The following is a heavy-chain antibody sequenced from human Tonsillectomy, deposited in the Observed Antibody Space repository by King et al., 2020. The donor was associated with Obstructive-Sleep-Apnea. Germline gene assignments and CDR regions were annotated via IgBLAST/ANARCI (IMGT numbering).Heavy chain of an antibody. D-gene: IGHD3-3*02. CDR3: ARVAFSSPHFYYCGMDV. CDR1: GFTFSSYW. CDR2: INSDWSSP. J-gene: IGHJ6*02. V-gene: IGHV3-74*03. Sequence: VQLVESGGGLVQPGGSLRLSCAASGFTFSSYWMQWVRQAPGTGLVWVSRINSDWSSPTYADSVEGRFTISRDNAKNTLFLQMNSLRAEDTAVYYCARVAFSSPHFYYCGMDVWGQGTTVTVSS.